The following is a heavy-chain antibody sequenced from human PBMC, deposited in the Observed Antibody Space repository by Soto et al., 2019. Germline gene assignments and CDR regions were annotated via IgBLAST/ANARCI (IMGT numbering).Heavy chain of an antibody. CDR1: GFTFSSYN. D-gene: IGHD3-22*01. CDR2: ISSSSSYI. Sequence: PGGSLRLSCAASGFTFSSYNMNWVRQAPGKGLEWVSSISSSSSYIYYADSVKGRFTSSRDNAKNSLYLQMNSLRAEDTAVYYCAKNPGYYYDSTGYHFDYWGQGT. CDR3: AKNPGYYYDSTGYHFDY. V-gene: IGHV3-21*04. J-gene: IGHJ4*02.